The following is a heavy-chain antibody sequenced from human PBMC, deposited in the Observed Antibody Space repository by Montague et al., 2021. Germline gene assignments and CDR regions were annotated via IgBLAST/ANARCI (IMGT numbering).Heavy chain of an antibody. Sequence: SETLSLTCTVSGASITSNIYYWGWIRQSPGKGLEWIGSIYYSGNSFYQRSLKSRITMAVDTSKNQFSLKLSSVTAADTAIYYCARVFSSWYVGWFDPWGQGTLVTVSS. CDR3: ARVFSSWYVGWFDP. CDR2: IYYSGNS. D-gene: IGHD6-13*01. V-gene: IGHV4-39*07. CDR1: GASITSNIYY. J-gene: IGHJ5*02.